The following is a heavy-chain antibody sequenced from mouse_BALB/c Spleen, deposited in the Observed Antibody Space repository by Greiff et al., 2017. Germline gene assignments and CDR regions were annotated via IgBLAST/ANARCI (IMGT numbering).Heavy chain of an antibody. V-gene: IGHV5-17*02. D-gene: IGHD2-4*01. Sequence: EVMLVESGGGLVQPGGSRKLSCAASGFTFSSFGMHWVRQAPEKGLEWVAYISSGSSTIYYADTVKGRFTISRDNPKNTLFLQMTSLRSEDTAMYYCARSDYDYDIAMDYWGQGTSVTVSS. CDR3: ARSDYDYDIAMDY. CDR2: ISSGSSTI. J-gene: IGHJ4*01. CDR1: GFTFSSFG.